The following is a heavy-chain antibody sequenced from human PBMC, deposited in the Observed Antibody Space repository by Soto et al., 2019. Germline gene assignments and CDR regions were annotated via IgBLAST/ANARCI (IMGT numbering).Heavy chain of an antibody. V-gene: IGHV3-23*01. Sequence: GGSLRLSCAASGFTFSSYAMSWVRQAPGKGLEWVSAISGSGGSTYYADSVKGRFTISRDNSKNTLYLQMNSLRAEDTAVYYCAKTSSRYSSSSRYYYYYYMDVWGKGTTVTVSS. J-gene: IGHJ6*03. D-gene: IGHD6-6*01. CDR2: ISGSGGST. CDR3: AKTSSRYSSSSRYYYYYYMDV. CDR1: GFTFSSYA.